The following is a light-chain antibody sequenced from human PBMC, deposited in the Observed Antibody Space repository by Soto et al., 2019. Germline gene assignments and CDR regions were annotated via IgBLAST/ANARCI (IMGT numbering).Light chain of an antibody. Sequence: FHIAWSPSSLSASVFDRVSITCRASQRISTWLAWCQQQPGRAPRLLIYDASSLQSGVLSRFIGNRCSRAFFLLTISRLPPDFFASYCYQQYNSYWTFGQGTKVDIK. J-gene: IGKJ1*01. CDR1: QRISTW. V-gene: IGKV1-5*01. CDR2: DAS. CDR3: QQYNSYWT.